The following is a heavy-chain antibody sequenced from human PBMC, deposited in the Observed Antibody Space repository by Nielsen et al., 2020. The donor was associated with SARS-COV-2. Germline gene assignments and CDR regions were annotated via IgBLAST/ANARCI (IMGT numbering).Heavy chain of an antibody. D-gene: IGHD2-15*01. V-gene: IGHV3-21*01. CDR1: GFTFSDYS. J-gene: IGHJ4*02. Sequence: GGSLRLSCLASGFTFSDYSMNWVRQAPGKGLEWVASISGDSNYIFYSELVKGRFTMSRDNGKNSLYLQMNTLRSEDTALYYCTRGFYSQSDCWGQGTLVTVSS. CDR2: ISGDSNYI. CDR3: TRGFYSQSDC.